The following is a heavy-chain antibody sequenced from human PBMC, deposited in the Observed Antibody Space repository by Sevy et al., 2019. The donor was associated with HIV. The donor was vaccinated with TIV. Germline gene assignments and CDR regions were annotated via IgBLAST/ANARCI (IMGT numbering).Heavy chain of an antibody. V-gene: IGHV3-23*01. CDR2: ISGSSGST. J-gene: IGHJ6*03. CDR1: GFAFSSYA. CDR3: AKGHGSSWYDSSYYYMDV. Sequence: GGSLRLSCAASGFAFSSYAMSWVRQAPGKGLEWVSGISGSSGSTYYADSVKGRFTISRGNSKNTLYLQMNSLRAEDRAVYYCAKGHGSSWYDSSYYYMDVWGKGTTVTVSS. D-gene: IGHD6-13*01.